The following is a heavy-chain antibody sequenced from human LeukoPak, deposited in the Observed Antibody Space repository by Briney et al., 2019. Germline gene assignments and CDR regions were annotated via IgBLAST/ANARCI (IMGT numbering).Heavy chain of an antibody. CDR3: AREGDSSGYYYY. CDR1: GGTFSSYA. Sequence: GASVKVSCKASGGTFSSYAISWVRQAPGQGLEWMGGIIPIFGTANYAQKFQGRVTITADESTGTAYMELSSLRSEDTAVYYCAREGDSSGYYYYWGQGTLVTVSS. V-gene: IGHV1-69*13. D-gene: IGHD3-22*01. J-gene: IGHJ4*02. CDR2: IIPIFGTA.